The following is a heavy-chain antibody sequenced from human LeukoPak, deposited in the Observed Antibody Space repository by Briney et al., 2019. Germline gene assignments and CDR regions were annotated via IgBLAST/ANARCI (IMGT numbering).Heavy chain of an antibody. Sequence: SGTLSLTCAVSGDSISSNNWWSWVRQPPGKGLEWIGEIYHSGSTNYNPSLKSRVTISVDKSKNQFSLKVSSVTAADTAVYYCARHGALWFGELLVWIVQKRGPFDYWGQGTLVTVSS. V-gene: IGHV4-4*02. CDR1: GDSISSNNW. CDR2: IYHSGST. CDR3: ARHGALWFGELLVWIVQKRGPFDY. D-gene: IGHD3-10*01. J-gene: IGHJ4*02.